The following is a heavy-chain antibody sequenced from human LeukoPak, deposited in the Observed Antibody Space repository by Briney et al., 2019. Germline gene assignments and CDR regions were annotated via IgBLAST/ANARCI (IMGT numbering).Heavy chain of an antibody. D-gene: IGHD3-10*01. CDR2: ISGSGSIT. V-gene: IGHV3-23*01. CDR1: GFTFTNYA. J-gene: IGHJ4*02. CDR3: AKVGDYYGSGKYSNFDY. Sequence: GGSLRLSCTASGFTFTNYAMNWVRQAPGKGLEWVSTISGSGSITYYADSVKGRFTISRDNSKNTLYLQMSSLRAEDTAVYYCAKVGDYYGSGKYSNFDYWGQGTLVTVSS.